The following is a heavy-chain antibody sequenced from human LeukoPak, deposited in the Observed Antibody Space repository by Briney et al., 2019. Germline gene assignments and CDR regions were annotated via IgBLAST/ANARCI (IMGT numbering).Heavy chain of an antibody. CDR2: IIPIFGTA. CDR1: GGTFSSYA. V-gene: IGHV1-69*01. J-gene: IGHJ5*02. CDR3: ARTTYYDFWNGHYKPHNWFDP. D-gene: IGHD3-3*01. Sequence: SVKVSXKASGGTFSSYAISWVRQAPGQGLEWMGGIIPIFGTANYAQKFQGRVTITADESTSTAYMELSSLRSEDTAVYYCARTTYYDFWNGHYKPHNWFDPWGQGTLVTVSS.